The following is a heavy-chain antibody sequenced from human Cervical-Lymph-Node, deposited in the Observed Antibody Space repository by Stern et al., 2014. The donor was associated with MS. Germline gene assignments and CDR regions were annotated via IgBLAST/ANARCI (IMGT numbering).Heavy chain of an antibody. CDR2: IYPADSDT. CDR3: ATHSLVTGS. J-gene: IGHJ4*02. V-gene: IGHV5-51*01. CDR1: GYSFNTNW. Sequence: EVQLVESGAEVKKPGESLKISCKGSGYSFNTNWIGWVRQMPGKGLEWVGVIYPADSDTRYSPSFQGQVTISADKSISPAYLQWSSLKASDTALYDCATHSLVTGSWGQGTLVTVSS. D-gene: IGHD3-9*01.